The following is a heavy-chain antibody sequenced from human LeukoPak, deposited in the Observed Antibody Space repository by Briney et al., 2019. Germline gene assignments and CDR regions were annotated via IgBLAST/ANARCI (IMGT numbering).Heavy chain of an antibody. CDR3: ASHYYDSSGYYYGFDY. CDR2: IIPIFGTA. CDR1: GGTFSSYA. J-gene: IGHJ4*02. Sequence: ASVKVSCKASGGTFSSYAIGWVRQAPGQGLEWMGGIIPIFGTASYAQKFQGRVTITADESTSTAYMELSSLRSEDTAVYYRASHYYDSSGYYYGFDYWGQGTLVTVSS. D-gene: IGHD3-22*01. V-gene: IGHV1-69*13.